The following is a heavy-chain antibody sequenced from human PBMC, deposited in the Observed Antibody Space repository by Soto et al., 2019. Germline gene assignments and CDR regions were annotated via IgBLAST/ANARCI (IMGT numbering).Heavy chain of an antibody. CDR1: GDSISSYY. V-gene: IGHV4-59*01. CDR2: IYYSGST. CDR3: ARGRRYSYVLDAFDI. Sequence: SDALSDTSRVAGDSISSYYCICVRQPPGKGLEWIGYIYYSGSTNYNPSLKSRVIISVDRCKNQFSLKLSSVTAADTDVYYCARGRRYSYVLDAFDIWGQGTMVTV. J-gene: IGHJ3*02. D-gene: IGHD5-18*01.